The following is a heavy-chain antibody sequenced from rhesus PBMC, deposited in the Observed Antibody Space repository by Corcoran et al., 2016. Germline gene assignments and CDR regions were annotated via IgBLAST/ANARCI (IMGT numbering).Heavy chain of an antibody. V-gene: IGHV4-65*01. J-gene: IGHJ1*01. CDR1: GGSISSSNW. CDR3: ARVPGYFEF. CDR2: ISGSSVST. Sequence: QVQLQESGPRLVKPSETLSLTCAVSGGSISSSNWWSWLRQPPGKGLEWIGYISGSSVSTYYNPSLKTRVTISTDTSKNQFSLKLSSVTAAGKAVYYCARVPGYFEFWGQGALVTVSS.